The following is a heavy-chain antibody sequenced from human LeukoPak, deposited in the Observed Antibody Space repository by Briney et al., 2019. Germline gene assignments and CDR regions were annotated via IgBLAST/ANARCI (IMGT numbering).Heavy chain of an antibody. J-gene: IGHJ4*02. V-gene: IGHV3-53*01. CDR3: ARASWGYDVDY. D-gene: IGHD7-27*01. Sequence: PGGSLRRYSAASGFTINTNSITWVRQAPGKGLEWVADIYSGGTTSYADRVKGRFTISRDNSNNTVLLQMNSLRVEETAMYYCARASWGYDVDYWGQGTLVTVSS. CDR1: GFTINTNS. CDR2: IYSGGTT.